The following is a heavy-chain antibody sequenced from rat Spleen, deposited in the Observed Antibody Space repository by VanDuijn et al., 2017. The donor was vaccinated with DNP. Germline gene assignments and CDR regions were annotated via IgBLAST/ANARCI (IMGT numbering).Heavy chain of an antibody. V-gene: IGHV5-22*01. CDR2: IRYDGDNT. J-gene: IGHJ2*01. D-gene: IGHD1-11*01. Sequence: EVRLVESGGGLVQPGRSLKLSCAASGFTFSDYYMAWVRQAPTKGLEWVAYIRYDGDNTYSGDSVKGRFTISRDNAKSTLYLQMNSLRSEDMATYYCARHGRRVFDYWGQGVMVTVSS. CDR3: ARHGRRVFDY. CDR1: GFTFSDYY.